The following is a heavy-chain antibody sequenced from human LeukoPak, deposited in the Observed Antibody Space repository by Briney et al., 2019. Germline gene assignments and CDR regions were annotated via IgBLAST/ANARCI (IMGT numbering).Heavy chain of an antibody. CDR2: ISSSGSTI. CDR1: GFTFSSYE. D-gene: IGHD3-10*02. Sequence: GGSLRLSCAASGFTFSSYEVNWVRQAPGKGLEWVSYISSSGSTIYYADSVKGRFTISRDNAKNSLYLQMNSLRAEDTAVYYCCSGSYYIDYWGQGTLVTVSS. V-gene: IGHV3-48*03. CDR3: CSGSYYIDY. J-gene: IGHJ4*02.